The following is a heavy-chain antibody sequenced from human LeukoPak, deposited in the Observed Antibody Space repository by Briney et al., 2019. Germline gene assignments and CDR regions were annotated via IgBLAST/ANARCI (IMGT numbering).Heavy chain of an antibody. Sequence: GASVKVSCKASGYTFTCYYMHWVRQAPGQGLEWMGWINPNSGGTNYAQKFQGRVTMTRDTSISTAYMELSRLRSDDTAVYYCARSTRRTVTNYYFDYWGQGTLVTVSS. CDR3: ARSTRRTVTNYYFDY. CDR2: INPNSGGT. CDR1: GYTFTCYY. D-gene: IGHD4-17*01. V-gene: IGHV1-2*02. J-gene: IGHJ4*02.